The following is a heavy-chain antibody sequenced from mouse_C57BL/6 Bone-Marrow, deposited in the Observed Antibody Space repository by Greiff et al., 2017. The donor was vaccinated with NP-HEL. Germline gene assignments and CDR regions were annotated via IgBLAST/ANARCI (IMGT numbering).Heavy chain of an antibody. Sequence: VQLKQPGTELVKPGASVKLSCKASGYTFTSYWMHWVKQRPGQGLEWIGNINPSNGGTNYNEKFKSKATLTVDKSSSTAYMQLSSLTSEDSAVYYCARRGTTVVRAMDYWGQGTSVTVSS. CDR3: ARRGTTVVRAMDY. J-gene: IGHJ4*01. CDR2: INPSNGGT. CDR1: GYTFTSYW. D-gene: IGHD1-1*01. V-gene: IGHV1-53*01.